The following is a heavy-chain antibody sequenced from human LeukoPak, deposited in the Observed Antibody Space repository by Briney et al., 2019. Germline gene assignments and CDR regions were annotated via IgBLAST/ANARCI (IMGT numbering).Heavy chain of an antibody. CDR1: GFTFSSYW. Sequence: SGGSLRLSCAASGFTFSSYWMTWIRQAPGKGLEWVANIKLDGIEKYNVDSVKGRFAIYRDNAKNSLYLQMNSLRAEDTAVYYCARDPHSWGQGTLVTVSS. CDR2: IKLDGIEK. V-gene: IGHV3-7*01. J-gene: IGHJ4*02. CDR3: ARDPHS.